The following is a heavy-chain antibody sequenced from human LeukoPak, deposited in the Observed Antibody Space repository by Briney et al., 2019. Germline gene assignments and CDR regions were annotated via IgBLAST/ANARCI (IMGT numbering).Heavy chain of an antibody. V-gene: IGHV3-21*01. CDR1: GFTFSSYS. Sequence: SGGSLRLSCAASGFTFSSYSMNWVRQAPGKGLEWVSSISSSSYIYYADSMKGRFTISRDNAKNSLYLQMNSLRAEDTAVYYCARDRADGWFGELFCDYWGQGTLVTVSS. CDR3: ARDRADGWFGELFCDY. J-gene: IGHJ4*02. CDR2: ISSSSYI. D-gene: IGHD3-10*01.